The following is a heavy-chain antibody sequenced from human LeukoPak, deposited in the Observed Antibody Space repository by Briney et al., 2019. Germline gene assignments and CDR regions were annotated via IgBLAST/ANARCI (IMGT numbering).Heavy chain of an antibody. J-gene: IGHJ4*02. V-gene: IGHV4-39*01. CDR3: ARGDWNEPFDY. CDR2: IYYSGNT. CDR1: GVSISSSNSY. D-gene: IGHD1-1*01. Sequence: SETLSLTCTVSGVSISSSNSYWGWIRQPPGKGLEWIGSIYYSGNTYYNASLKSQVSISIDTSKNQFSLKLTSVTAADTAVYYCARGDWNEPFDYWGQGTLVTVSS.